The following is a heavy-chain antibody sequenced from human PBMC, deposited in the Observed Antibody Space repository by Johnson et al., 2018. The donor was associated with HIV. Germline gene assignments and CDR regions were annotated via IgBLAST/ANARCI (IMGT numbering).Heavy chain of an antibody. CDR2: TRNKANSYTT. D-gene: IGHD3-3*02. Sequence: VQLVESGGGVVQPGRSLRLSCAASGFTFSSYGMHWVRQAPGKGLEWVGRTRNKANSYTTEYAASVNGRFTISSDDSKNSLYLQMNSRKTEDTATYYCTPGLRILEVFPLDGFDIWGQGTVITVPS. V-gene: IGHV3-72*01. J-gene: IGHJ3*02. CDR1: GFTFSSYG. CDR3: TPGLRILEVFPLDGFDI.